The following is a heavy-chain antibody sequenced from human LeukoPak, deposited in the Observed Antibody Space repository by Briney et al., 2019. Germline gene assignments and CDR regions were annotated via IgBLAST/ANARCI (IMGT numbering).Heavy chain of an antibody. Sequence: GGSLRLSCAASGFTVSSNYMSWVRQAPGKGLEWVSVIYSGGSTYYADPVKGRFTISRDNSKNTLYLQMNSLRAEDTAVYYCATAYCGGDCYLYYYYGMDVWGQGTTVAVSS. CDR1: GFTVSSNY. CDR2: IYSGGST. V-gene: IGHV3-66*01. CDR3: ATAYCGGDCYLYYYYGMDV. J-gene: IGHJ6*02. D-gene: IGHD2-21*02.